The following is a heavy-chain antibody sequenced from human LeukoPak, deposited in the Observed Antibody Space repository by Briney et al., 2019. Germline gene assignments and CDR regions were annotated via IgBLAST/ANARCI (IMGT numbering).Heavy chain of an antibody. CDR2: ISGSGDST. D-gene: IGHD6-19*01. CDR3: AKDGDSSGWDFDH. J-gene: IGHJ4*02. Sequence: GGSLRLSCAASGFTFSSYAMSWVRQAPGKGLEWVSGISGSGDSTYYASSVKGRFTIPRDNSKNTLYLQMNSLRAEDTAVYYCAKDGDSSGWDFDHWGQGTLVTVSS. CDR1: GFTFSSYA. V-gene: IGHV3-23*01.